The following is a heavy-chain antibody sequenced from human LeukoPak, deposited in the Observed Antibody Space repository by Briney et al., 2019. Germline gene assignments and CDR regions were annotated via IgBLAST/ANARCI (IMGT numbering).Heavy chain of an antibody. J-gene: IGHJ4*02. CDR1: GQCLTGYC. D-gene: IGHD3-10*01. V-gene: IGHV1-2*06. Sequence: ASVMVSCKAAGQCLTGYCIHWVRQAPGQCLEWVGRNDPNTGDTIYAQNFQGRVTVTSATSISTAYMELSRLTSDDTAVYFCARLGLHGSGTYYFFDYWGQGTLVTVSS. CDR2: NDPNTGDT. CDR3: ARLGLHGSGTYYFFDY.